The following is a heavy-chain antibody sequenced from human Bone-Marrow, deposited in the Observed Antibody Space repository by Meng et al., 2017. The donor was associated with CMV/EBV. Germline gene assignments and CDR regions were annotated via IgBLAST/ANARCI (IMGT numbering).Heavy chain of an antibody. D-gene: IGHD6-19*01. Sequence: GSLRLSCTVSGGSVSSGSYYWSWIRQPPGKGLEWIGYIYYSGTTNYNPSLKSRVTISVDTSKNQFSLKLSSVTAADTAVYYCASEAPLRSGCYGSWYFDLWCRGSLVTFSS. CDR3: ASEAPLRSGCYGSWYFDL. V-gene: IGHV4-61*01. J-gene: IGHJ2*01. CDR1: GGSVSSGSYY. CDR2: IYYSGTT.